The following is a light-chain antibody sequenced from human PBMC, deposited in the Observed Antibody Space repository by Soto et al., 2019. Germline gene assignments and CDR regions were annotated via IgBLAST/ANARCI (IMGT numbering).Light chain of an antibody. CDR2: AAS. Sequence: DIQMTQSPSSLSESIGDRVTITCRGSQGISNYLAWYQQKPGKVPKLLIYAASTLQSGVPSRFSGSGSGTDFTLTISSLQPEDVATYYCQKYNCAPWTFGQGTKVEIK. V-gene: IGKV1-27*01. J-gene: IGKJ1*01. CDR1: QGISNY. CDR3: QKYNCAPWT.